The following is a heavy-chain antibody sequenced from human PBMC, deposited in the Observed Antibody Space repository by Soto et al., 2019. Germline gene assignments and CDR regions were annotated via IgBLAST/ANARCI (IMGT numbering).Heavy chain of an antibody. J-gene: IGHJ4*02. D-gene: IGHD6-13*01. CDR1: GASINSVTSY. Sequence: QLQLQESGLGLVRPSETLSLTCTVSGASINSVTSYWPGIGQAPGKGLEWFGNVYYSGGTHYNPSLQSRVSISVDTSKHQFSLTLSSVTAADTAVYHCARHCLRGWTAGTDYFDSWGQGALVTVSS. V-gene: IGHV4-39*01. CDR3: ARHCLRGWTAGTDYFDS. CDR2: VYYSGGT.